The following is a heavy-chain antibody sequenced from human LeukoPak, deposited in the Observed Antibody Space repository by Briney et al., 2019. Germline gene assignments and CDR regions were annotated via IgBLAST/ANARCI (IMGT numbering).Heavy chain of an antibody. Sequence: PGGSLRLSCAASGFTLDDYGMSWVRQVPGKGLELISGINWNGDGTGYADSVKGRFTISRDNAKNSLYLQMDSLRAEDTALYYCARLGGPDYYFYYYMDVWGKGTTVTVSS. CDR3: ARLGGPDYYFYYYMDV. D-gene: IGHD1-26*01. J-gene: IGHJ6*03. V-gene: IGHV3-20*04. CDR2: INWNGDGT. CDR1: GFTLDDYG.